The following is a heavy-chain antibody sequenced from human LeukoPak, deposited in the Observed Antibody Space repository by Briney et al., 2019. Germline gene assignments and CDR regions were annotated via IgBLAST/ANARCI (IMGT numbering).Heavy chain of an antibody. J-gene: IGHJ4*02. CDR2: IYYSGGT. CDR1: GGSISSYY. V-gene: IGHV4-59*01. Sequence: PSETLSLTCTVSGGSISSYYWSWIRQPPGKGLEWIGYIYYSGGTNYNPSLKSRVTISVDTSKNQFSPKLSSVTAADTAVYYCARDRAYFDYWGQGTLVTVSS. CDR3: ARDRAYFDY.